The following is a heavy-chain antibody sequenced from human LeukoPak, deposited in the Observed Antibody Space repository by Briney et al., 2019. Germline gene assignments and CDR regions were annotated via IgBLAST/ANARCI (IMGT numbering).Heavy chain of an antibody. CDR3: ARWNSGFGDATTDYGLDV. CDR1: GGSISSGGHY. Sequence: PSQTLSLTCTVSGGSISSGGHYWTWIRQHPGKGLEWIGYIYHSGYSNYNPSLRSRVTISVDTSKNQFSLKLSSVTAADTAVYYCARWNSGFGDATTDYGLDVWGQGATVTVSS. D-gene: IGHD3-10*01. J-gene: IGHJ6*02. V-gene: IGHV4-31*03. CDR2: IYHSGYS.